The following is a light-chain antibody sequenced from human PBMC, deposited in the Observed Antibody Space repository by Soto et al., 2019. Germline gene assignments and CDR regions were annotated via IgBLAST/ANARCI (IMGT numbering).Light chain of an antibody. J-gene: IGKJ1*01. Sequence: EIVMTQPPPPLSVSPGERATLSCRASRSISANVAWYQHKSGQPPRLLVYSASTRATGIPARFSGSGSGTEFTLTISSLQSEDFAGYYCQQYNNWPRTFGQGTKVDI. CDR3: QQYNNWPRT. V-gene: IGKV3-15*01. CDR2: SAS. CDR1: RSISAN.